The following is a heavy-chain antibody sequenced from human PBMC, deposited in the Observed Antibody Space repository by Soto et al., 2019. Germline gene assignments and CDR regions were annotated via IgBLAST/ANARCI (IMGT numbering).Heavy chain of an antibody. CDR3: AKVSRTFRILTPDFDY. J-gene: IGHJ4*02. V-gene: IGHV3-30*09. CDR2: ISHDGSKT. D-gene: IGHD3-9*01. Sequence: PGGSLRLSCAASGFIFNNYAIHWVRQAPGKGLEWVAVISHDGSKTYYGDSVKGRFAISRDNSKNTVFMHMNSLTPEDTAVYYCAKVSRTFRILTPDFDYWGQGTMVTVSS. CDR1: GFIFNNYA.